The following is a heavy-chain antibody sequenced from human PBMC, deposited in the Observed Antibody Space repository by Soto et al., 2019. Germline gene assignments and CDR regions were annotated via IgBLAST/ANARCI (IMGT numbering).Heavy chain of an antibody. CDR1: GFSLSTSGVG. CDR3: AHTPGIPAAMISDAFDI. V-gene: IGHV2-5*02. CDR2: IYWDDDK. J-gene: IGHJ3*02. Sequence: QITLKESGPTLVKPTQTLTLTCTFSGFSLSTSGVGVGWIRQPPGKALEWLALIYWDDDKRYSPSLKSRLTITKDTSKNQVVLTMTNMDPVDTATYYCAHTPGIPAAMISDAFDIWGQGTMVTVSS. D-gene: IGHD2-2*01.